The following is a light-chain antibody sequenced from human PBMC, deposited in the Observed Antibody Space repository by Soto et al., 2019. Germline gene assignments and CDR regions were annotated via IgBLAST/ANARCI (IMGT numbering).Light chain of an antibody. Sequence: EIVLTQSPATLSLSPGERATLSCRASQSVSSYLAWYQQKPGQAPRLLIYDASNRATGIPARFSGSGSGTDFTLTISSLEPEDFAVYYCWRKTFGQGTKVEIK. V-gene: IGKV3-11*01. CDR1: QSVSSY. J-gene: IGKJ1*01. CDR2: DAS. CDR3: WRKT.